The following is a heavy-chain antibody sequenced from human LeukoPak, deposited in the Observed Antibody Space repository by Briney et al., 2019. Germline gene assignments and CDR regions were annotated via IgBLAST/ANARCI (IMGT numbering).Heavy chain of an antibody. CDR2: INHSGST. J-gene: IGHJ4*02. V-gene: IGHV4-34*01. CDR1: GGSFSGYY. CDR3: ARRGASGGATRFGY. Sequence: SETLSLTCAVYGGSFSGYYWSWIRQPPGKGLEWIGEINHSGSTNYNPSLKSRVTISVDTSKNQFSLKLSSVTAADTAVYYCARRGASGGATRFGYWGQGTLVTVSS. D-gene: IGHD1-26*01.